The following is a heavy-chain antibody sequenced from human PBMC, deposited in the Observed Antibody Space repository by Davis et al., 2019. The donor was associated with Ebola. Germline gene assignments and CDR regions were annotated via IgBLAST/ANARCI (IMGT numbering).Heavy chain of an antibody. CDR2: IYYSGST. D-gene: IGHD3-16*01. Sequence: SETLSLTCTVSGGSISSYYWSWIRQPPGKGLEWIGYIYYSGSTNYNPSLKSRVTISVDTSKNQFSLKLSSVTAADTAVYYCARFLVRDDYTNFDYWGQGTLVTVSS. CDR1: GGSISSYY. V-gene: IGHV4-59*01. J-gene: IGHJ4*02. CDR3: ARFLVRDDYTNFDY.